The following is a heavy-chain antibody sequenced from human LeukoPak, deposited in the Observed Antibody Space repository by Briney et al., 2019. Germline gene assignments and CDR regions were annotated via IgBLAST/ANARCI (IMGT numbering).Heavy chain of an antibody. CDR3: ARDLHCGGDCYPLTY. V-gene: IGHV3-7*01. D-gene: IGHD2-21*01. J-gene: IGHJ4*02. Sequence: ASVKGRFTISRDNAKNSLYLQMTSLRAEDTAVYYCARDLHCGGDCYPLTYWGQGTMVTVSS.